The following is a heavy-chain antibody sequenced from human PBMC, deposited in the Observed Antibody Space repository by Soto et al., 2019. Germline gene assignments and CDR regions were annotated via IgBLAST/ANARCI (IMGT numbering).Heavy chain of an antibody. CDR2: ISGDGVTT. CDR1: GFPFSSYW. Sequence: EVQLVESGGDLVQRGGSLRLSCAASGFPFSSYWMHWVRHTPGKGLDWVARISGDGVTTYYADSVTGRFTVSRDNAKKTLSLQISGLRAEDTAVYYCAREYYGLLTGDYTDYWGQGTLVSVSS. CDR3: AREYYGLLTGDYTDY. V-gene: IGHV3-74*01. D-gene: IGHD3-9*01. J-gene: IGHJ4*02.